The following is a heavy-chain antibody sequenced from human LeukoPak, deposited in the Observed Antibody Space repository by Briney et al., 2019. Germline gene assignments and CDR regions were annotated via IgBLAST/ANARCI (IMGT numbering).Heavy chain of an antibody. V-gene: IGHV3-9*01. CDR3: AELGITMIGGV. D-gene: IGHD3-10*02. Sequence: GGSLRLSCAASGFTFDDYAMHWVRHAPGKGLEWVSGISWNSGTIYYADSVKGRFTISRDDAKNSLYLQMHSLRAEDTAVYYCAELGITMIGGVWGKGTTVTISS. CDR1: GFTFDDYA. CDR2: ISWNSGTI. J-gene: IGHJ6*04.